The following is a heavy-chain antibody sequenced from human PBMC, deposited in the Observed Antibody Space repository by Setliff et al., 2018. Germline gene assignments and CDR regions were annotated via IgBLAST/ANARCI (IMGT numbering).Heavy chain of an antibody. CDR1: GGSVGSDFSY. J-gene: IGHJ6*03. Sequence: PSETRSLTCTVSGGSVGSDFSYWTWIRQPAGKGLEWIGQIYTSWSTNYNPSLQSRVTISLDASKNQFSLRLTSVTAADTAVYYCARVTGFFYVDAWGKGTTVTVSS. CDR3: ARVTGFFYVDA. D-gene: IGHD3-3*01. CDR2: IYTSWST. V-gene: IGHV4-61*09.